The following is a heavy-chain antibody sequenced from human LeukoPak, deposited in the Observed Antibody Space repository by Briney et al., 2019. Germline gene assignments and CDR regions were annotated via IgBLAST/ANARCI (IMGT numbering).Heavy chain of an antibody. Sequence: ASVKVSCKASGYTFTGYYMHWVRQAPGQGLEWMGWINPNSGGTNYAQKFQGRVTMTRDTSISTAYMELSRLRSDDTAVYYCARGPTINYYDSSGYWEDAFDIWGQGTMVTVSS. V-gene: IGHV1-2*02. CDR3: ARGPTINYYDSSGYWEDAFDI. CDR2: INPNSGGT. CDR1: GYTFTGYY. D-gene: IGHD3-22*01. J-gene: IGHJ3*02.